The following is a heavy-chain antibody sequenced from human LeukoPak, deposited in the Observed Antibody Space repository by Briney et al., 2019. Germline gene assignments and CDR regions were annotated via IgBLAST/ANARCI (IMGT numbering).Heavy chain of an antibody. J-gene: IGHJ3*02. CDR3: ARLRLRYGRNGLSTPYETVDI. Sequence: SETLSLTCTVSGGSIATYYWSWIRQPPGKGLEYIGYIYYSGSTDYNPSLKGRVTMSVDTSINQFSLKLTSVTAADTAIYYCARLRLRYGRNGLSTPYETVDILGQGTVVTVSS. V-gene: IGHV4-59*08. CDR1: GGSIATYY. D-gene: IGHD5-18*01. CDR2: IYYSGST.